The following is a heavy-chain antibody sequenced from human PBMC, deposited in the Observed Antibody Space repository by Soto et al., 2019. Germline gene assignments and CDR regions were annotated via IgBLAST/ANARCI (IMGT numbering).Heavy chain of an antibody. V-gene: IGHV1-69*13. Sequence: SVKVYCKSSGGTFSSYAISCGRQAPGQGLEWMGGIIPIFGTANYAQKFQGRVTITADESTSTAYMELSSLRSEDTAVYYCARREIQGPIDYWGQGTLVTVSS. CDR2: IIPIFGTA. J-gene: IGHJ4*02. D-gene: IGHD1-26*01. CDR1: GGTFSSYA. CDR3: ARREIQGPIDY.